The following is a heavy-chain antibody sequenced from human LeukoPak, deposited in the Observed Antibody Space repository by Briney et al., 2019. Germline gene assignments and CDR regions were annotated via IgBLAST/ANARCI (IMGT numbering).Heavy chain of an antibody. D-gene: IGHD1-26*01. Sequence: SQTLSLTCTVSGGSISSGGYYWSWIRQPPGKGLEWIGYIYHSGSTYYNPSLKSRVTISVDRSKNQFSLKLSSVTAADTAVYYCARTYVGADDYWGQGTLVTVSS. CDR3: ARTYVGADDY. CDR2: IYHSGST. J-gene: IGHJ4*02. V-gene: IGHV4-30-2*01. CDR1: GGSISSGGYY.